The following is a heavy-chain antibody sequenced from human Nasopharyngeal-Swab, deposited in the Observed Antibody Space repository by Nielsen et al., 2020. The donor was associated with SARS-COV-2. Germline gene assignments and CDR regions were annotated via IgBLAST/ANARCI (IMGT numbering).Heavy chain of an antibody. CDR1: GFSGYD. CDR2: ISDSGTT. V-gene: IGHV3-11*01. D-gene: IGHD6-13*01. Sequence: GESLKISCAVSGFSGYDMNWVRQAPGKGLEWISYISDSGTTKYADSVKGRFTISRDNAQNSVYLQLNSLRAEDTAVYYCARGPSNSRFDFWGQGSLVTVSP. CDR3: ARGPSNSRFDF. J-gene: IGHJ5*01.